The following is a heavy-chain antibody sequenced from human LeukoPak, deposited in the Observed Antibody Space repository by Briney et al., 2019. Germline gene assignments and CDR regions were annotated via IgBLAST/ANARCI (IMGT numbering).Heavy chain of an antibody. J-gene: IGHJ4*02. CDR2: IYYSGST. Sequence: SETLSLTCTVSGGSISSSSYYWGWIRQPPGMGLEWIGSIYYSGSTYYNPSLKSRVTISVDTSKNQFSLKLSSVTAADTAVYYCARLLMELVDYWGQGTLVTVSS. CDR3: ARLLMELVDY. V-gene: IGHV4-39*01. D-gene: IGHD1-7*01. CDR1: GGSISSSSYY.